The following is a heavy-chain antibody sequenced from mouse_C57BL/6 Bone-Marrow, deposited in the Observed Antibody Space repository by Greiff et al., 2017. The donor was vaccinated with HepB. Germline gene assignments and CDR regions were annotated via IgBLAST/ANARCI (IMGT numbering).Heavy chain of an antibody. Sequence: EVQLVESGGGLVKPGGSLKLSCAASGFTFSSYAMSWVRQTPEKRLEWVATISDGGSYTSYPDNVKDRFTISRDNAKNNLYLQMSHLKSEDTAMYYCARDGTSFAYWGQGTLVTVSA. CDR3: ARDGTSFAY. CDR2: ISDGGSYT. CDR1: GFTFSSYA. D-gene: IGHD4-1*01. J-gene: IGHJ3*01. V-gene: IGHV5-4*01.